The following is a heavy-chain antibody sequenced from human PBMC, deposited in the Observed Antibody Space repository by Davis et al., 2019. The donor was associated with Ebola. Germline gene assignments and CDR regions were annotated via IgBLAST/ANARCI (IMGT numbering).Heavy chain of an antibody. CDR2: ISSNGDST. V-gene: IGHV3-64D*06. CDR1: GLTFSNYA. Sequence: PGGSLRLSCSASGLTFSNYAIHWVRQAPGKGLEYVSAISSNGDSTDYADSVKGRFTISRDNSKNTLYLQMSSLRPEDTAVYYCGLEPLTWGAPDVFDIWGQGTMVTVSS. CDR3: GLEPLTWGAPDVFDI. D-gene: IGHD1-1*01. J-gene: IGHJ3*02.